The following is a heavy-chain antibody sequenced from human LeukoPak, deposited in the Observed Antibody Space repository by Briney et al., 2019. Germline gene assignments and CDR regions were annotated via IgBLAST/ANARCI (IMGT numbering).Heavy chain of an antibody. V-gene: IGHV1-18*01. Sequence: ASVKVSCKASGYTFTSYGISWVRQAPGQGLEWMGWISAYNGNTNYAQKLQGRVTMTTDTSTSTAYMELRSLRSDDTAVYYCASGYGSGRPGSAFDIWGQGTMVTVSS. D-gene: IGHD3-10*01. J-gene: IGHJ3*02. CDR3: ASGYGSGRPGSAFDI. CDR1: GYTFTSYG. CDR2: ISAYNGNT.